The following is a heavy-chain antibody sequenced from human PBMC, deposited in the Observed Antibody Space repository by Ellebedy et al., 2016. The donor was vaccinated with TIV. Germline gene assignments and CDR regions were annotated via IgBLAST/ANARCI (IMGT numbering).Heavy chain of an antibody. D-gene: IGHD1-26*01. V-gene: IGHV3-21*01. Sequence: GGSLRLXXAASGFTVSSNYMSWVRQAPGKGLEWVSSISSSSSYIYYADSVKGRFTISRDNAKNSLYLQMNSLRAEDTAVYYCAGSGSYHLFLFDYWGQGTLVTVSS. CDR1: GFTVSSNY. J-gene: IGHJ4*02. CDR2: ISSSSSYI. CDR3: AGSGSYHLFLFDY.